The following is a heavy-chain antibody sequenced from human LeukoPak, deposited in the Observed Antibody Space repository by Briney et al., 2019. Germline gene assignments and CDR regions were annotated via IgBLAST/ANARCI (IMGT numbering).Heavy chain of an antibody. CDR1: GYTITSYD. CDR3: ARGDREGYGMDV. Sequence: ASVKVSCKASGYTITSYDINWVRQATGQGLEWMGWMNPNSGNTGYAQKFQGRVTMTRNTSISTAYMELSSLRSEDTAVYYCARGDREGYGMDVWGQGTTVTVSS. D-gene: IGHD3-22*01. V-gene: IGHV1-8*01. CDR2: MNPNSGNT. J-gene: IGHJ6*02.